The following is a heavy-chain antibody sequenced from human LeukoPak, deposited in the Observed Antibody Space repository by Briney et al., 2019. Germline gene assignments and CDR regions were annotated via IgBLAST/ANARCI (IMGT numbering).Heavy chain of an antibody. CDR3: ARRSGYDRRAGTLDI. Sequence: ASAKVSCKASGYTFTSYGISWMRQAPGQGLEWMGWISCYNGDTGYQQNVQDRLTVTTDRSTNTVYMELRSLTSDDTAMYYCARRSGYDRRAGTLDIWGQGTMVTVSS. V-gene: IGHV1-18*01. CDR1: GYTFTSYG. D-gene: IGHD5-12*01. CDR2: ISCYNGDT. J-gene: IGHJ3*02.